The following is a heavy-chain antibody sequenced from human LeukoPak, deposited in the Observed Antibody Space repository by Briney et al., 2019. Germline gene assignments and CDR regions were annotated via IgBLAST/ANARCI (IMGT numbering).Heavy chain of an antibody. V-gene: IGHV4-34*01. CDR1: GGSFSGYY. CDR3: ARGALISYCYGSGPRSRYFDY. Sequence: PSETLSLTCAVYGGSFSGYYWSWIRQPPGKGLEWIGEINYSGSTNYNPSLKSRVTISVDTSKNQFSLKLSSVTAADTAVYYCARGALISYCYGSGPRSRYFDYWGQGTLVTVSS. D-gene: IGHD3-10*01. J-gene: IGHJ4*02. CDR2: INYSGST.